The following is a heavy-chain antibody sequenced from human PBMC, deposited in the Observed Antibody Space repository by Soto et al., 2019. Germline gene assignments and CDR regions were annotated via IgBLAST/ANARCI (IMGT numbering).Heavy chain of an antibody. D-gene: IGHD3-16*01. CDR1: GFTFSNYS. CDR2: SSSRTYI. J-gene: IGHJ4*02. CDR3: AKIERFSE. V-gene: IGHV3-21*01. Sequence: GGSLRLSCAASGFTFSNYSMNWVRQAPGKGLEWVSSSSSRTYIYYADSVKGRFTISRDNAKNSLYLQMNSLRAEDTAVYYCAKIERFSEWGPGTLVTVSS.